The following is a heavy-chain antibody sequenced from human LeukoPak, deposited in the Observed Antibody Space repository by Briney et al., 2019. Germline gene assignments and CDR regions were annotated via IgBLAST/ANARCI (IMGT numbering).Heavy chain of an antibody. CDR3: ARDRLFGRTDAFDI. V-gene: IGHV4-30-4*08. CDR1: GGSISSGDYY. CDR2: IYYSGST. Sequence: SQTLSLTCTVSGGSISSGDYYWSWIRQPPGKGLEWIGYIYYSGSTYYNPSLKSRATISVDTSKNQFSLKLSSVTAADTAVYYCARDRLFGRTDAFDIWGQGTMVTVSS. J-gene: IGHJ3*02. D-gene: IGHD3-3*01.